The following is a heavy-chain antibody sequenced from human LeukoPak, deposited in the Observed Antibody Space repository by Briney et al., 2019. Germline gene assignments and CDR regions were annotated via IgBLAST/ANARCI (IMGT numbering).Heavy chain of an antibody. CDR3: ARSAYSSSSDLDY. V-gene: IGHV3-53*01. J-gene: IGHJ4*02. D-gene: IGHD6-6*01. CDR1: GFIFSDYS. CDR2: IYSGGST. Sequence: GGSLRLSCAASGFIFSDYSMNWVRQAPGKGLERVSLIYSGGSTYYADSVKGRFTISRDNSKNTLFLQMNSLRAEDTAMYYCARSAYSSSSDLDYWGQGTLVTVSS.